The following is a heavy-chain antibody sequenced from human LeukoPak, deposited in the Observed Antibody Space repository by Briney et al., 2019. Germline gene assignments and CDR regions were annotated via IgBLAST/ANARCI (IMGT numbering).Heavy chain of an antibody. J-gene: IGHJ4*02. CDR3: ARDTLGEGEDANYAVYYFDY. Sequence: GGSLRLSCAASGFTFSSYWMSWVRQAPGKGLEWVANIKQDGSEKYYVDSVKGRFTISRDNGKNSLDLQMNSLRADDTAFYYCARDTLGEGEDANYAVYYFDYWGQGTVVTVSS. D-gene: IGHD4/OR15-4a*01. V-gene: IGHV3-7*01. CDR1: GFTFSSYW. CDR2: IKQDGSEK.